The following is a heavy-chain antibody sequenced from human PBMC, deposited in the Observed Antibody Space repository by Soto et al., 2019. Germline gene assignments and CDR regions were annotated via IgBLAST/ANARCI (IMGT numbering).Heavy chain of an antibody. J-gene: IGHJ4*02. Sequence: EVQLVESGGGLVQPGRSLRLSCAASGFTFDDYGMHWVRQAPGKGLEWVSGITWNSGSIGYADSVKGRFTISRDNAKNSLYLQMNSLSAEDTALYYCAKARGYGLGSTLDYWGQGTLVSVAS. D-gene: IGHD3-10*01. V-gene: IGHV3-9*01. CDR3: AKARGYGLGSTLDY. CDR1: GFTFDDYG. CDR2: ITWNSGSI.